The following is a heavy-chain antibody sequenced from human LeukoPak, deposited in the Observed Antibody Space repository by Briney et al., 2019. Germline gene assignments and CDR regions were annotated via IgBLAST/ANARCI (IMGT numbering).Heavy chain of an antibody. Sequence: GSLRLSCAASGFTFSNYGMSWVRQAPGKGLEWIGEINDSGTTNYNPSLKSRVTISIDSSKNQFSLKLSSVTAADTAVYYCARGASCGGDCYWEDYYYYGTDVWGQGTTVTVSS. CDR1: GFTFSNYG. D-gene: IGHD2-21*02. CDR3: ARGASCGGDCYWEDYYYYGTDV. CDR2: INDSGTT. J-gene: IGHJ6*02. V-gene: IGHV4-34*01.